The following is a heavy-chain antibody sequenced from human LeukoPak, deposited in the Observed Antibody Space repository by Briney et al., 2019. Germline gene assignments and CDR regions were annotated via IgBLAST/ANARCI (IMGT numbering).Heavy chain of an antibody. J-gene: IGHJ6*02. CDR3: AKSMVSLYGMDV. CDR1: GFTFSSYG. CDR2: IRYDGSNK. D-gene: IGHD5-18*01. V-gene: IGHV3-30*02. Sequence: GGSLRLSCAASGFTFSSYGMHGVRQAPGKGLEGVAFIRYDGSNKYCADSVKGRFTISRDNSKNTLYLQMNSLRAEDTAVYYCAKSMVSLYGMDVWGQGTTVTVSS.